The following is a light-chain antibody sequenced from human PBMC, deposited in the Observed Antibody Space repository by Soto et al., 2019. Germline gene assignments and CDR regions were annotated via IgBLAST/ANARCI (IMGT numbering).Light chain of an antibody. CDR2: GAS. CDR1: QSVSSC. J-gene: IGKJ1*01. V-gene: IGKV3-15*01. Sequence: EIVFTQSPATLSLSPGERATLSCRASQSVSSCLAWYHQKPGQAPRLLIYGASTRATGIPARFSGSGSGTEFTLTINSLQSEDFAVYYCQQYDNWPRTFGQGTKVDIK. CDR3: QQYDNWPRT.